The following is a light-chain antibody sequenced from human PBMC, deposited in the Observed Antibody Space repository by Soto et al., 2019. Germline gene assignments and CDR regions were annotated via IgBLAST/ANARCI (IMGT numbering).Light chain of an antibody. V-gene: IGKV3-11*01. J-gene: IGKJ4*02. CDR2: DAS. CDR1: QSVSSY. CDR3: QQRSNWPR. Sequence: EIVLTQSPATLSLSPGERATLSSKASQSVSSYLAWYQQKPGQAPRLLIYDASNRATGIPARFSGSGSGTDFTLTISSLEPEDFAVYYCQQRSNWPRFGGGTRWIS.